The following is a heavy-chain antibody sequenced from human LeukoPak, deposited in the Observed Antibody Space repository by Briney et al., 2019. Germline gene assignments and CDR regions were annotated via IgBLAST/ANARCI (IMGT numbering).Heavy chain of an antibody. CDR2: INSDGSST. D-gene: IGHD3-22*01. CDR3: ARDPIIDYYDSSGRFDP. Sequence: PGGSLRLSCAASGFTFSSYWMHWVRHAPGKGRVWVSRINSDGSSTSYADSVKGRFTISRDNAKNTLYLQMDSLRAEDTAVYYCARDPIIDYYDSSGRFDPWGQGTLVTVSS. J-gene: IGHJ5*02. CDR1: GFTFSSYW. V-gene: IGHV3-74*01.